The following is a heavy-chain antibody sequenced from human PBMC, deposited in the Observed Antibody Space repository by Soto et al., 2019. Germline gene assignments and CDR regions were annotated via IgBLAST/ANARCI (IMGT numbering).Heavy chain of an antibody. D-gene: IGHD3-22*01. CDR1: GGTFSSYA. Sequence: SVKVSCKASGGTFSSYAISWVRQAPGQGLEWMGGIIPIFGTANYAQKFQGRVTITADESTSTAYMELSSLRSEDTAVYYCAREGYYYDSSGYYYPYYFDYWGQGTLVTVSS. CDR3: AREGYYYDSSGYYYPYYFDY. CDR2: IIPIFGTA. V-gene: IGHV1-69*13. J-gene: IGHJ4*02.